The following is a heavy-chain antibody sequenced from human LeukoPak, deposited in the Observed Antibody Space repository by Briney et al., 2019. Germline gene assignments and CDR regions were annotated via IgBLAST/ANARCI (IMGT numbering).Heavy chain of an antibody. J-gene: IGHJ6*04. V-gene: IGHV1-18*04. Sequence: GASVKVSCKASGYTFTSYGISWVRQAPGQGLEWMGWISAYNSNTNYERKVQGRVTMTTDTSTSTAYMELRSLRSDDTAMYYCAREYYYGSGSYGMDVWGKGTTVTVSS. D-gene: IGHD3-10*01. CDR2: ISAYNSNT. CDR3: AREYYYGSGSYGMDV. CDR1: GYTFTSYG.